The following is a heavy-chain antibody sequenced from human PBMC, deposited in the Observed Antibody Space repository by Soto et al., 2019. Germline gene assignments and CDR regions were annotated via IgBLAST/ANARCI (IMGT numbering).Heavy chain of an antibody. V-gene: IGHV4-59*01. Sequence: SETLSLTCTVSGGSISSYYWSWIRQPPGKGLEWIGYIYYSGSTNYNPSLKSRVTISVDTSKNQFSLKLSSVTAADTAVYYCARESGDYYYYYGMDVWGQGTTVTVSS. J-gene: IGHJ6*02. CDR3: ARESGDYYYYYGMDV. CDR1: GGSISSYY. D-gene: IGHD4-17*01. CDR2: IYYSGST.